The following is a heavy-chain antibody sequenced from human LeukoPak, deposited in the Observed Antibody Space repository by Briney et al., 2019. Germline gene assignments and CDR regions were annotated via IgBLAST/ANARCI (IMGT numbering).Heavy chain of an antibody. CDR2: IYYSGST. CDR3: AREVAVAGHFDY. D-gene: IGHD6-19*01. J-gene: IGHJ4*02. Sequence: SETLSLTCTVSGGSISSSSYYWGWIRQPPGKGLEWIGSIYYSGSTYYNPSLKSRVTISVDTSKNQFSLKLSSVTAADTAVYYCAREVAVAGHFDYWGRGTLVTVSS. V-gene: IGHV4-39*07. CDR1: GGSISSSSYY.